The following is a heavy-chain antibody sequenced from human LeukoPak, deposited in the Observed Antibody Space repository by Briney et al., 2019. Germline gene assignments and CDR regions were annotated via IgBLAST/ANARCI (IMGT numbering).Heavy chain of an antibody. CDR2: IYYSGST. Sequence: PSETLSLTCTVSGGSTSSYYWSWIRQPPGKGLEWIGYIYYSGSTNYNPSLKSRVTISVDTSKNQFSLKLSSVTAADTAVYYCARHEDGMITFGGVIAPLFDYWGQGTLVTVSS. J-gene: IGHJ4*02. CDR3: ARHEDGMITFGGVIAPLFDY. D-gene: IGHD3-16*01. CDR1: GGSTSSYY. V-gene: IGHV4-59*08.